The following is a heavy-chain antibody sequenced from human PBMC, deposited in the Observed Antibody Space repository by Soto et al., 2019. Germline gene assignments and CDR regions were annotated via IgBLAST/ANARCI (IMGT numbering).Heavy chain of an antibody. J-gene: IGHJ3*02. CDR1: GGSISGDY. CDR2: IYYAGST. V-gene: IGHV4-59*08. Sequence: SGTLSLTCTVSGGSISGDYWSWIGQRPGKGLEWIGYIYYAGSTNYNPSLKSRVTMSVDTSKNQFSLELTSVTAADTAVYYFARHGSGGRAFDSWGPRTMVTFSS. CDR3: ARHGSGGRAFDS. D-gene: IGHD3-10*01.